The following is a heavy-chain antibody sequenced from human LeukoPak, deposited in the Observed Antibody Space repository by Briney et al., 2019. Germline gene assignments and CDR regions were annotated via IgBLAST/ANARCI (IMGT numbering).Heavy chain of an antibody. J-gene: IGHJ4*02. V-gene: IGHV4-59*01. CDR2: IYYSGST. CDR1: GGSISSYY. D-gene: IGHD5-12*01. Sequence: SETLSLTCTVSGGSISSYYWSWIRQPPGKGLEWIGYIYYSGSTNYNPSLKSRVTISVDTSKNQFSLKLSSVTAADTAVYYCARVGPPYSGYDTYYFDYWGRGTLVTVSS. CDR3: ARVGPPYSGYDTYYFDY.